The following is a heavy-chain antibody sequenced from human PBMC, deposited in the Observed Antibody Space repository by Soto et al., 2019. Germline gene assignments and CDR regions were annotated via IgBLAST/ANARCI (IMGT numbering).Heavy chain of an antibody. CDR3: ARGVVVAATVDY. D-gene: IGHD2-15*01. Sequence: RVTISLDTSKNQFSLKLSSVTAADTAVYYCARGVVVAATVDYWGQGTLVTVSS. V-gene: IGHV4-39*07. J-gene: IGHJ4*02.